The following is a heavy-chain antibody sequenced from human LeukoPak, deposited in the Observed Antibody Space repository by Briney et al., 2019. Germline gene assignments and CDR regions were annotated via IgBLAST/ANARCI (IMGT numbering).Heavy chain of an antibody. V-gene: IGHV3-74*01. CDR2: INSDGSSI. CDR3: AARGYCSGTSCLLEY. CDR1: GFTFNSYW. Sequence: GGSLRLSCAASGFTFNSYWMHWVRQAPGKGLVWVSRINSDGSSISHADSVKGRFTISRDNAKNTPYLQMNSLRGEDAAVYYCAARGYCSGTSCLLEYWGQGTLVTVSS. J-gene: IGHJ4*02. D-gene: IGHD2-2*01.